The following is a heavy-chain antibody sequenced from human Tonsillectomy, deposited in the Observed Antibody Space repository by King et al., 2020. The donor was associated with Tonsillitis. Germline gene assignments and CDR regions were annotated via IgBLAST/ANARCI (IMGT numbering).Heavy chain of an antibody. V-gene: IGHV3-13*01. D-gene: IGHD4-17*01. CDR3: ARDQNGDYGMDV. J-gene: IGHJ6*02. CDR1: GFTFSSYD. CDR2: IGTAGDT. Sequence: VQLVESGAGLVQPGGSLRLSCAASGFTFSSYDMHWVRQATGKGLEWVSAIGTAGDTYYPGSVKGRFTISRENAKNSLYLQMNSLRAGDTAVYYCARDQNGDYGMDVWGQGTTVTVSS.